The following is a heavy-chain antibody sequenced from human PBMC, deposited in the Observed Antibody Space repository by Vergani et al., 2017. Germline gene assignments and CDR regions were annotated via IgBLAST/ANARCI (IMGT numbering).Heavy chain of an antibody. CDR2: ISSSSSYI. D-gene: IGHD4-11*01. J-gene: IGHJ5*02. CDR3: ARDPVTYDPNWFDP. CDR1: GFTFSSYS. Sequence: EVQLVESGGGLVKPGGSLRLSCAASGFTFSSYSMNWVRQAPGKGLEWVSSISSSSSYIYYADSVKGRFTISRDNAKNSLYLQMNSLRAEDTAVYYCARDPVTYDPNWFDPWGQGTLVTVSS. V-gene: IGHV3-21*01.